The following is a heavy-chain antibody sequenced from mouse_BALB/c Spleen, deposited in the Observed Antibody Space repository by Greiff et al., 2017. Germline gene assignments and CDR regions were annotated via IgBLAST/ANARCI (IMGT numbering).Heavy chain of an antibody. CDR2: IYPGNSDT. V-gene: IGHV1-5*01. Sequence: EVQLQQSGTVLARPGASVKMSCKASGYTFTSYWMHWVKQRPGQGLEWIGAIYPGNSDTSYNQKFKGKAKLTAVTSTSTAYMELSSLTNEDSAVYYCTRSDDYDGGFAYWGQGTLVTVSA. J-gene: IGHJ3*01. CDR1: GYTFTSYW. D-gene: IGHD2-4*01. CDR3: TRSDDYDGGFAY.